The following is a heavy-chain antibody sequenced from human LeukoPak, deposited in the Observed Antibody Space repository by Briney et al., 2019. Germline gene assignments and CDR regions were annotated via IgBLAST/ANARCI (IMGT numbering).Heavy chain of an antibody. J-gene: IGHJ3*02. V-gene: IGHV1-69*04. CDR2: IIPILGIA. CDR1: GGTFSSYA. CDR3: ARVAAAGTNDAFDI. D-gene: IGHD6-13*01. Sequence: SVKVSCKASGGTFSSYAISWVRQAPGQGLEWMGRIIPILGIANYAQKFQGRVTITADKSTSTAYMELSSLRSEDTAVYYCARVAAAGTNDAFDIWGQGTMVTVSS.